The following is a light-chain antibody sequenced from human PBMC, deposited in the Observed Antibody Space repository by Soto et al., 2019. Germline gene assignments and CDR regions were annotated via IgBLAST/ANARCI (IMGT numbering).Light chain of an antibody. J-gene: IGLJ1*01. CDR2: GNS. CDR3: QSYDSSLSVSEV. V-gene: IGLV1-40*01. CDR1: SSNIGAGHD. Sequence: QSVLTQPPSVSGAPGQRVTISCTGSSSNIGAGHDVHWYQQLPGTAPKLLIYGNSNRPSGVPDRFSGSKSGTSASLAITGLQAEDEADYYCQSYDSSLSVSEVFGTGTKVTLL.